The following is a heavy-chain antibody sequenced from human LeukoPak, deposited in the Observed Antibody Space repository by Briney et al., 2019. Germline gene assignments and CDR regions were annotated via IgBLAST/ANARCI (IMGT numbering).Heavy chain of an antibody. J-gene: IGHJ4*02. CDR3: ARSLKWNLVGFDY. CDR1: GFTFSNYA. CDR2: INNSGGNT. V-gene: IGHV3-23*01. Sequence: PGGSLRLSCAASGFTFSNYAMTWVRQAPGKGLEWVSVINNSGGNTFYADSVKGRFIISRDNSKNTLYLQMSRLRAEDTAVYYCARSLKWNLVGFDYWGQGTLVTVSS. D-gene: IGHD1-1*01.